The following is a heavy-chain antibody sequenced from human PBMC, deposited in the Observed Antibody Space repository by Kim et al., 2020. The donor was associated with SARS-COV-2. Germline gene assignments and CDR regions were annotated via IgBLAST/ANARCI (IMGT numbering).Heavy chain of an antibody. V-gene: IGHV7-4-1*02. J-gene: IGHJ6*02. Sequence: NTANPTYAQGFTGRFVFSLDTSVSTAYLQISSLKAEDTAVYYCANYYGMDVWGQGTTVTVSS. CDR2: NTANP. CDR3: ANYYGMDV.